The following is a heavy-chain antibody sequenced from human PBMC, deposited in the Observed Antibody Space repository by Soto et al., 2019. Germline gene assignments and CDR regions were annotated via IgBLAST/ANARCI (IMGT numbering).Heavy chain of an antibody. CDR3: TRGWLAVFDY. CDR1: GFSFSSYW. Sequence: EVQLVESGGGLVQPGGSLRLSCAASGFSFSSYWMNWVRQAPGKGLEWVANIKQDGSEKYYVDSVKGRFTISRDNAKNSLYLQMNSLRADDTAGYYCTRGWLAVFDYWGQGTLVTVSS. D-gene: IGHD6-19*01. J-gene: IGHJ4*02. V-gene: IGHV3-7*04. CDR2: IKQDGSEK.